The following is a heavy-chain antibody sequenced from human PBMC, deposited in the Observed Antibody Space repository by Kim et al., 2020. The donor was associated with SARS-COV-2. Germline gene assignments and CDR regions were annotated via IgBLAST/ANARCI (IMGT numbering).Heavy chain of an antibody. Sequence: GGSLRLSCAASGFTFSDYYMSWIRQAPGKGLEWVSYISSSGSTIYYADSVKGRFTISRDNAKNSLYLQMNSLRAEDTAVYYCATPSIAAHTDPFDYWGQGTLVTVSS. CDR3: ATPSIAAHTDPFDY. D-gene: IGHD6-6*01. CDR1: GFTFSDYY. J-gene: IGHJ4*02. CDR2: ISSSGSTI. V-gene: IGHV3-11*01.